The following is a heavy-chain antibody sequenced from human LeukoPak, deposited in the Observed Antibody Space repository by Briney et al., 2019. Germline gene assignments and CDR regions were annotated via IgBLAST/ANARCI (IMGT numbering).Heavy chain of an antibody. CDR3: TRGGFDHNMDV. CDR1: GFSLSRYW. D-gene: IGHD3-9*01. J-gene: IGHJ6*03. V-gene: IGHV3-74*01. CDR2: IDNDGTDT. Sequence: PGGSLRLSCAASGFSLSRYWMHWVRQAPGTGLVWVSYIDNDGTDTNYADSVRGRFTVSRDNAKNTLYLQMNGLRAEDTAVYYCTRGGFDHNMDVWGKGTTAT.